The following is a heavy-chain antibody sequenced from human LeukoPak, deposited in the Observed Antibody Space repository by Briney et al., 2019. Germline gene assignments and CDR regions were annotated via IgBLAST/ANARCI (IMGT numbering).Heavy chain of an antibody. V-gene: IGHV1-8*02. CDR3: ARGVAAAEGDWFDP. CDR2: MNPNSGNT. D-gene: IGHD6-13*01. Sequence: ASVKVSCKASGGTFSSYAINWVRQATGQGLEWMGWMNPNSGNTGYAQKFQGRVTMTRNTSISTAYMELSSLRSEDTAVYYCARGVAAAEGDWFDPWGQGTLVTVSS. CDR1: GGTFSSYA. J-gene: IGHJ5*02.